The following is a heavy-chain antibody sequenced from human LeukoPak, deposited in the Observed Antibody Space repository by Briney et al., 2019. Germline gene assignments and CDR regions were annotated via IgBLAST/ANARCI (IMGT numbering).Heavy chain of an antibody. CDR2: IAGGGSST. CDR3: VKDPDPRYCSSTSCSPI. V-gene: IGHV3-23*01. Sequence: GGSLRLSCAASGFTVSFYAMSWVRQAPGKGLEWVSVIAGGGSSTYYADSVKGRFTISRDNSKNTLYLQMNSLRIEDTAVYYCVKDPDPRYCSSTSCSPIWGQGTMVTVSS. D-gene: IGHD2-2*01. CDR1: GFTVSFYA. J-gene: IGHJ3*02.